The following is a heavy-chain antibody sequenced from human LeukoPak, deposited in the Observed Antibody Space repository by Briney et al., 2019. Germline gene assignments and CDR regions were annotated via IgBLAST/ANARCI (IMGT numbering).Heavy chain of an antibody. CDR2: IWYDGSNK. J-gene: IGHJ4*02. D-gene: IGHD3-10*01. CDR3: ARDLRKGSYFDC. CDR1: GFTFSTQG. V-gene: IGHV3-33*01. Sequence: GGSLRLSCAASGFTFSTQGMHWVRQAPGKGLEWVALIWYDGSNKYYADSVKGRFTISRDNSGNTLYLQMNSLRVEDTAVYYCARDLRKGSYFDCWGQGTLVTVSS.